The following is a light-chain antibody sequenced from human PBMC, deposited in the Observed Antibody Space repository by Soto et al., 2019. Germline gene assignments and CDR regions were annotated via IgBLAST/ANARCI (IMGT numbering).Light chain of an antibody. Sequence: EIVLTQSPGTLSLSPGERVTLSCRASQSLTSRYLAWYQQKVGQAPRLLIYGANTRAAGIPDRFSGSGSGTDFTLTISRLEPEDFAVYYCQQRSNWPLTFGQGTRLEI. J-gene: IGKJ5*01. CDR3: QQRSNWPLT. CDR2: GAN. CDR1: QSLTSRY. V-gene: IGKV3D-20*02.